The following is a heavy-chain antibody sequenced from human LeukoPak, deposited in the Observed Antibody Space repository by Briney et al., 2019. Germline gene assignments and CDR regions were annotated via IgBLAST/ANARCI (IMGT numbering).Heavy chain of an antibody. CDR2: IYYSGST. CDR1: GGSISSGGYY. V-gene: IGHV4-31*03. D-gene: IGHD5-24*01. J-gene: IGHJ4*02. Sequence: SETLSLTCTVSGGSISSGGYYWSWIRQHPGKGLEWIGYIYYSGSTYYNPSLKSRVTISVDTSKNQFSLKLSSVTAADTAVYYCARTAERWLPFDYWGQGTLVTVSS. CDR3: ARTAERWLPFDY.